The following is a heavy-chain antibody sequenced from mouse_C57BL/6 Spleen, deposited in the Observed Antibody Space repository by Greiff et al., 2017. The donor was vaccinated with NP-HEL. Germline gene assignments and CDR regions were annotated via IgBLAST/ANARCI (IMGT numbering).Heavy chain of an antibody. CDR2: IDPENGDT. D-gene: IGHD2-4*01. Sequence: EVQLQQSGAELVRPGASVKLSCTASGFNIKDDYMHWVKQRPEQGLEWIGGIDPENGDTEYAAKFQGKATITADTSSNTAYLQLSSLTSADSAVYYCTMRDYDGFAYWGQGTLVTVSA. J-gene: IGHJ3*01. CDR1: GFNIKDDY. V-gene: IGHV14-4*01. CDR3: TMRDYDGFAY.